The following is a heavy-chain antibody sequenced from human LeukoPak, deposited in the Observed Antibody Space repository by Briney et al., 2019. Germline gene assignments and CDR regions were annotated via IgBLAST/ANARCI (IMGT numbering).Heavy chain of an antibody. D-gene: IGHD4-17*01. CDR1: GGSFSSYY. CDR2: IYTSGST. V-gene: IGHV4-59*10. CDR3: ARGDYVSRWFDP. Sequence: PSETLSLTCAVYGGSFSSYYWSWIRQPAGKGLEWIGRIYTSGSTNYNPSLKSRVTMSVDTSKNQFSLKLSSVTAADTAVYYCARGDYVSRWFDPWGQGTLVTVSS. J-gene: IGHJ5*02.